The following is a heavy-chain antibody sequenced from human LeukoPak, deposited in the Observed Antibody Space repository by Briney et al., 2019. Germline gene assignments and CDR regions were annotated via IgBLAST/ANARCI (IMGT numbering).Heavy chain of an antibody. Sequence: GGSLRLSCAASGFTFSTYSMNWVRQAPGKGLEWVSSMSTSSSSTFYADSVKVRFTISRDNAQNSLFLQMNSLRVEDTAVYYCARGSGSGSYSWYSQYWGQGALVIVSS. CDR3: ARGSGSGSYSWYSQY. D-gene: IGHD3-10*01. CDR2: MSTSSSST. CDR1: GFTFSTYS. V-gene: IGHV3-21*01. J-gene: IGHJ1*01.